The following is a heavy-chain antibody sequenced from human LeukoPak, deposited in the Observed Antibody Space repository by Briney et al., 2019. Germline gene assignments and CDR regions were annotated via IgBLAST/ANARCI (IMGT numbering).Heavy chain of an antibody. D-gene: IGHD3-3*01. CDR2: IYSGGST. Sequence: PGGSLRLSCAASGFTVSSNYMSWVRPAPGKGLEWVSVIYSGGSTYYADSVKGRFTISRDNSKNTLYLQMNSLRAEDTAVYYCARHRNIYDFWSGAYYYYMDVWGKGTTVTVSS. V-gene: IGHV3-66*02. CDR1: GFTVSSNY. CDR3: ARHRNIYDFWSGAYYYYMDV. J-gene: IGHJ6*03.